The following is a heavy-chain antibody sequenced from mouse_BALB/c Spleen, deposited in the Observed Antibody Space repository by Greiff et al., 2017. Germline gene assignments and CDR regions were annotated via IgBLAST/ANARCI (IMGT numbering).Heavy chain of an antibody. CDR1: GFTFSSFG. J-gene: IGHJ3*01. D-gene: IGHD2-2*01. Sequence: DVQLQESGGGLVQPGGSRKLSCAASGFTFSSFGMHWVRQAPEKGLEWVAYISSGSSTIYYADTVKGRFTISRDNPKNTLFLQMTSLRSEDTAMYYCARWGGYDSWFAYWGQGTLVTVSA. V-gene: IGHV5-17*02. CDR3: ARWGGYDSWFAY. CDR2: ISSGSSTI.